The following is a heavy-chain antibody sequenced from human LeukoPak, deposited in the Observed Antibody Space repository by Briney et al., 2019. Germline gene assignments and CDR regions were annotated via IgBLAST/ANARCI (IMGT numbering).Heavy chain of an antibody. CDR3: ARDQYGSC. CDR1: GGSISSYY. J-gene: IGHJ4*02. CDR2: IYNGETA. V-gene: IGHV4-59*12. Sequence: SETLSLTCTVSGGSISSYYWSWIRQPPGKGLEWIGNIYNGETADYNPSLKSRVTISVDTPKNQFYLALTSVTAADTAIYYCARDQYGSCWGQGTLVTVSS. D-gene: IGHD6-6*01.